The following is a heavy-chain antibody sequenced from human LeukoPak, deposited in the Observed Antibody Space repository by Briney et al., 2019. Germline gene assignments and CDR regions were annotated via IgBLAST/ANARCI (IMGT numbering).Heavy chain of an antibody. D-gene: IGHD5-24*01. V-gene: IGHV1-2*02. CDR2: INSKRGGT. CDR1: GYTFTGYY. Sequence: GASVKVSCKASGYTFTGYYMHWVRQAPGQGLEWMGWINSKRGGTNYAQKFQGRVTMTRDTSISTADMELSRLRYDDTAVYYCARVVVRDGYNYKDYWGQGTLVTVSS. CDR3: ARVVVRDGYNYKDY. J-gene: IGHJ4*02.